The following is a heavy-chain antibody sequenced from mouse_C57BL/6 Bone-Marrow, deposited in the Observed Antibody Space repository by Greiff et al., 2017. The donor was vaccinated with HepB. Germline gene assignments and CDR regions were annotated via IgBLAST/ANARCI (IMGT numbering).Heavy chain of an antibody. J-gene: IGHJ1*03. D-gene: IGHD1-1*01. V-gene: IGHV1-69*01. CDR3: ASHYYGSSYGYCDV. Sequence: QVQLQQPGAELVMPGASVKLSCKASGYTFTSYWMHWVKQRPGQGLEWIGEIDPSDSYTNYNQKFKGKSTLTVDKSSSTAYMQLSSLTSEDSAVYFCASHYYGSSYGYCDVWGTGTTVTVS. CDR1: GYTFTSYW. CDR2: IDPSDSYT.